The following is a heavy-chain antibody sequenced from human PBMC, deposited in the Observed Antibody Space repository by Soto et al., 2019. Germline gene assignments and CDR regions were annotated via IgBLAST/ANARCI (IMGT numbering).Heavy chain of an antibody. D-gene: IGHD2-2*01. J-gene: IGHJ6*02. V-gene: IGHV3-30*18. CDR1: GFTFSSYG. CDR2: ISYDGSNK. Sequence: QVQLVESGGGVVQPGRSLRLSCAASGFTFSSYGMQWVRQAPGKGLEWVAVISYDGSNKYYADSVKGRFTISRDNSKNTLYLQMNSLRAEDTAVYYCAKDLAVVPAAMGIYYYGMDVWGQGTTVTVSS. CDR3: AKDLAVVPAAMGIYYYGMDV.